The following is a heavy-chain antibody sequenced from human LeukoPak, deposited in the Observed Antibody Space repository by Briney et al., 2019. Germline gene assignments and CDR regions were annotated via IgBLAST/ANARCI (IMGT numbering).Heavy chain of an antibody. D-gene: IGHD3-22*01. CDR1: GGSISSYY. V-gene: IGHV4-59*12. CDR3: ARGRDYYDSSGYYPRYYFDY. CDR2: IYYSGST. J-gene: IGHJ4*02. Sequence: PSETLSLTCTVSGGSISSYYWSWIRQPPGKGLEWIGYIYYSGSTNYNPSLKSRVTISVDTSKNQFSLKLSSVTAADTAVYYCARGRDYYDSSGYYPRYYFDYWGQGTLVTVSS.